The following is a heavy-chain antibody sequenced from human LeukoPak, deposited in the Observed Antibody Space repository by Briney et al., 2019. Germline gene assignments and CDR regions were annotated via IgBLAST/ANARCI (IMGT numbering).Heavy chain of an antibody. CDR2: IDGAGGEK. CDR1: GFTFSRHW. CDR3: AKFRPHGDYVFDY. Sequence: GGSLRLSCAASGFTFSRHWLTWVRQAPGKGLEWVGNIDGAGGEKHYVDSVKGRFTISRDNAKTSLYLHMNSLRAEDTAVYYCAKFRPHGDYVFDYWGQGTLVTVSS. V-gene: IGHV3-7*03. J-gene: IGHJ4*02. D-gene: IGHD4-17*01.